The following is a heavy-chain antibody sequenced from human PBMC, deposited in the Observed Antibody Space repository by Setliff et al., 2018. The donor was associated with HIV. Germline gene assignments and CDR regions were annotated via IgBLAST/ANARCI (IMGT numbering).Heavy chain of an antibody. D-gene: IGHD3-3*02. CDR1: GYSFSNHW. Sequence: GESLKISCTGSGYSFSNHWIGWVRQMPGRGLEWVAITYPQDSDTRYSPSFEGHVTISADTSRYTAYLQWRALRASDTAIYYCARHRIDISLLVVQDPGPFDLWGRGTMVTVSS. CDR2: TYPQDSDT. CDR3: ARHRIDISLLVVQDPGPFDL. J-gene: IGHJ3*01. V-gene: IGHV5-51*01.